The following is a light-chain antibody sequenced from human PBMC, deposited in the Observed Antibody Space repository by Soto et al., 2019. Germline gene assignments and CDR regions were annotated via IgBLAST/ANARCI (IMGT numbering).Light chain of an antibody. CDR2: GNT. CDR1: SSNIGAGYV. Sequence: QSVLTQPPSVSGAPGQRVTISCTGSSSNIGAGYVVHWYQQLPGTAPKLLIYGNTNRPSGVPDRFSASKSGTSASLAITGLQAEDEADYYYQSFDSSQSAPYVFGTGTKVTVL. V-gene: IGLV1-40*01. J-gene: IGLJ1*01. CDR3: QSFDSSQSAPYV.